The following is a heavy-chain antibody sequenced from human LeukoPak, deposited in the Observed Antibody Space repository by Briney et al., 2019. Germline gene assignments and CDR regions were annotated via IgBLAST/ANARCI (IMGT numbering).Heavy chain of an antibody. Sequence: PGGSLRLSCAASGFTFSSYAMSWVRQAPGKGLEWVSAISGSGGSTYYADSVKGRFTISRDNSKNALYLQMNSLRAEDTAVYYCAKLYYDFWSGYWYWGQGTLVTVSS. CDR1: GFTFSSYA. CDR3: AKLYYDFWSGYWY. D-gene: IGHD3-3*01. V-gene: IGHV3-23*01. J-gene: IGHJ4*02. CDR2: ISGSGGST.